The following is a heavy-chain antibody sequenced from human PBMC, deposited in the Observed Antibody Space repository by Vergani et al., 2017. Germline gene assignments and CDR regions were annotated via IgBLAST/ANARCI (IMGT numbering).Heavy chain of an antibody. Sequence: EVQLVESGGGLVQPGGSLRLSCAASGFTVSSNYMSGVRQAPGKGLEWVSVIYCGGSTYYADSMKGRFTISRDKSKNTLYLQMNSLRAEDTAVYYCATNRRGYXFDDWGQGTLVTVSS. CDR3: ATNRRGYXFDD. CDR2: IYCGGST. V-gene: IGHV3-66*02. CDR1: GFTVSSNY. J-gene: IGHJ4*02. D-gene: IGHD5-12*01.